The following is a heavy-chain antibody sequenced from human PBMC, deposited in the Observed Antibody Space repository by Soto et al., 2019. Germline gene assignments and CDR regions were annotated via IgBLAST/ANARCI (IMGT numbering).Heavy chain of an antibody. D-gene: IGHD1-26*01. Sequence: EVQLLESGGGLVQPGGSLRLSCAASGFTFSSYAMSWDRQAPGKGLEWVSAISGSGGSTYYADSVKGRFTISRDNSKNTLYLQMNSLRAEDTAVYYCAIETGIVGATGSFDYWGQGTLVTVSS. CDR3: AIETGIVGATGSFDY. CDR1: GFTFSSYA. V-gene: IGHV3-23*01. CDR2: ISGSGGST. J-gene: IGHJ4*02.